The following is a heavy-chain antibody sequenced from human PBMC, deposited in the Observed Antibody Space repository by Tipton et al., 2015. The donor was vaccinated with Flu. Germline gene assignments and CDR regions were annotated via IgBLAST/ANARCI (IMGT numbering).Heavy chain of an antibody. D-gene: IGHD3-10*01. CDR2: SFYSGST. Sequence: TLSLTCTVSGDSMNYYYWNWIRQPPGKGLQWIGFSFYSGSTSYNPSLKSRATISVDTSRNQFSLNLKSVTAADTAVYYCARDRGWPAALDYWSQGILVTASS. J-gene: IGHJ4*02. V-gene: IGHV4-59*01. CDR1: GDSMNYYY. CDR3: ARDRGWPAALDY.